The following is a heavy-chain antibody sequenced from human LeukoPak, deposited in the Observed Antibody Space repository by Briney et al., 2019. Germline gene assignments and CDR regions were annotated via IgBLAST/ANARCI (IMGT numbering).Heavy chain of an antibody. J-gene: IGHJ5*02. Sequence: GRSLRLSCAASGFTFSSYAMHWVRQTPGKGLEWVAVISYDGSNKYYPDSVKGRFTISRDNSKNTLYLQMNSLRAEDTAVYYCAKAYDYYDSSGYHWGQGTLVTVSS. CDR3: AKAYDYYDSSGYH. CDR2: ISYDGSNK. V-gene: IGHV3-30-3*01. D-gene: IGHD3-22*01. CDR1: GFTFSSYA.